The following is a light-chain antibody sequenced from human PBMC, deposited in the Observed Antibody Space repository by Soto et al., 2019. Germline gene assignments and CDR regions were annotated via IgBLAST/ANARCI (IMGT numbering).Light chain of an antibody. CDR1: QSVSNNY. CDR2: GAS. V-gene: IGKV3-20*01. Sequence: VLKQSPVTLSLSTGERATLSCRASQSVSNNYLAWYQQKPGQAPRLLIYGASNRATGIPDRFSGSGSGTDFTLTISSLEPDDFAVYYCQQYNNWPPSITFGQGTRLEIK. CDR3: QQYNNWPPSIT. J-gene: IGKJ5*01.